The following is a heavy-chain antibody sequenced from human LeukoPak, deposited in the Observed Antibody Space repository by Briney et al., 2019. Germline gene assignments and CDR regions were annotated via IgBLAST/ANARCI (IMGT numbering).Heavy chain of an antibody. CDR2: ISYDGSNK. CDR1: GFTFSSYA. D-gene: IGHD2-2*02. V-gene: IGHV3-30-3*01. J-gene: IGHJ3*02. CDR3: AKAYCSSATCYTRDAFEI. Sequence: PGRSLRLSCAASGFTFSSYAMHWVRQAPGKGLEWVAVISYDGSNKYYADSVKGRYTISRDNSKNTLYLQMNSLRAEDTALYYCAKAYCSSATCYTRDAFEIWGQGTMVTVSP.